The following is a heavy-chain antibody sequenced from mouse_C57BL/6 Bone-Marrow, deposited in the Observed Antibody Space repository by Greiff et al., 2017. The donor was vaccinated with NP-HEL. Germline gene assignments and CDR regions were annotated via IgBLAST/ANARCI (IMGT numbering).Heavy chain of an antibody. Sequence: QVHVKQSGAELVKPGASVKISCKASGYEFSNYWMNWVKQRPGKGLEWIGQIYPGDGDTNYNGKFKDKATLTADKSSSTAYMQLSRLTSEYSAVYFCARGAYWDQGTLVTVSA. CDR3: ARGAY. V-gene: IGHV1-80*01. CDR2: IYPGDGDT. J-gene: IGHJ3*01. CDR1: GYEFSNYW.